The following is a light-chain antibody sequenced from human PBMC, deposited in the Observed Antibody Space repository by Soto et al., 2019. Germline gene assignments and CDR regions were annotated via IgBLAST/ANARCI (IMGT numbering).Light chain of an antibody. Sequence: EIVLTQSPLSLPVTPGEPASISCRSSQSLLHSNGYNYVDWYLQKPGQSPQLLIYLVSNRASGVPDWFSGRGSGKDFTLKISRVEAEDVGLYYCMQALQTPLTFGQGTRVEIK. V-gene: IGKV2-28*01. CDR2: LVS. J-gene: IGKJ5*01. CDR1: QSLLHSNGYNY. CDR3: MQALQTPLT.